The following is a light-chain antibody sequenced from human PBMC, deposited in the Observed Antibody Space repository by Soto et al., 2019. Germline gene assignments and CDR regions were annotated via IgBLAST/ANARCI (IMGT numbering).Light chain of an antibody. Sequence: ESVLTQSPVTLSLSPGERASLSCRASQPISGRYLAWYQQKPGQAPRLLIYDASSRATGIPDRFSGSGSGTDFILTISRLEPEDFAVYYCQQYGSSPLTFGGRTKVEIK. J-gene: IGKJ4*01. CDR3: QQYGSSPLT. V-gene: IGKV3-20*01. CDR1: QPISGRY. CDR2: DAS.